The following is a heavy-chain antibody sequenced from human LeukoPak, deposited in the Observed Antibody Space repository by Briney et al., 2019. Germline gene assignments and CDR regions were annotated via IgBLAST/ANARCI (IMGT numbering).Heavy chain of an antibody. Sequence: GGSLRLSCAASGFTFSSYAMSWVRHAPGKGLEWVSGIYGSGTSTYYADSVKGRSTISRDNSKNALYLQMNSLRAEDTAVYYCVKGHSSGWVSEYWGQGTLVTVSS. J-gene: IGHJ4*02. CDR3: VKGHSSGWVSEY. D-gene: IGHD6-19*01. CDR1: GFTFSSYA. CDR2: IYGSGTST. V-gene: IGHV3-23*05.